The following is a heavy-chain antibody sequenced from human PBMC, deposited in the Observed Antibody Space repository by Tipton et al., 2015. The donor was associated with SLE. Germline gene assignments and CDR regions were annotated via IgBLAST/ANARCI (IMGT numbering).Heavy chain of an antibody. CDR1: GGSISSSSYY. V-gene: IGHV4-39*07. Sequence: TLSLTCTVSGGSISSSSYYWGWIRQPPGKGLEWIGSIYYSGSTSYNPSLKSRVTISVDTSKNQFSLKLTSVTAADTAVYYCARGKRHYDVLTGYYSKPHYFDFWGQGTVVAVSP. CDR3: ARGKRHYDVLTGYYSKPHYFDF. CDR2: IYYSGST. J-gene: IGHJ4*02. D-gene: IGHD3-9*01.